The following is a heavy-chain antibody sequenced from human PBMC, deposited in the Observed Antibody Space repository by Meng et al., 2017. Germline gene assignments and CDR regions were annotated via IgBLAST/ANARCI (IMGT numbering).Heavy chain of an antibody. J-gene: IGHJ4*02. CDR1: GGTFSSYA. Sequence: SVTVSCKASGGTFSSYAISWVRQAPGQGLEWMGGIIPIFGTANYAQKFQGRVTITADKSTSTAYMELSSLRSEDTAVYYCARGGQLGYYFDYWGQGTLVTVSS. V-gene: IGHV1-69*06. D-gene: IGHD6-6*01. CDR2: IIPIFGTA. CDR3: ARGGQLGYYFDY.